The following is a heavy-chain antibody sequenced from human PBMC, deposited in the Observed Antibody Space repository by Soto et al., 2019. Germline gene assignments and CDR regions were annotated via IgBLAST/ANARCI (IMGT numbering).Heavy chain of an antibody. CDR2: IYMNGTT. Sequence: GGSLRLSCAASGFSVSSNYMSWVRQAPGKGLEWVSVIYMNGTTDYADSVQGRFTISRDIYKNVLFLQMNSLRGEDTAVYFCSSDPSGHDIGDWYYGMDVWGQGTTVTVSS. CDR3: SSDPSGHDIGDWYYGMDV. D-gene: IGHD5-12*01. V-gene: IGHV3-53*01. CDR1: GFSVSSNY. J-gene: IGHJ6*02.